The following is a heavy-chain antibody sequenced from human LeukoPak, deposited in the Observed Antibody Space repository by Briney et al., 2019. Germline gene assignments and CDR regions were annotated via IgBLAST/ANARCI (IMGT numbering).Heavy chain of an antibody. CDR3: ARRGLITGWLPTYYYYYYMDV. D-gene: IGHD5-12*01. J-gene: IGHJ6*03. CDR1: GGSFSGYY. Sequence: SETLSLTCAVYGGSFSGYYWSWIRQPPGKGLEWIGEINHSGSTNYNPSLKSRVTISVDTSKNQFSLKLSSVTAADTAVYYCARRGLITGWLPTYYYYYYMDVWGKGTTVTISS. V-gene: IGHV4-34*01. CDR2: INHSGST.